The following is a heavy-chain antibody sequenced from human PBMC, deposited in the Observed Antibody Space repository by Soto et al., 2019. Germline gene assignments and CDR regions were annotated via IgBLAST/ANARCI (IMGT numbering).Heavy chain of an antibody. J-gene: IGHJ3*02. CDR3: ARDYGGNGAFDI. V-gene: IGHV4-39*02. CDR2: IYYSGSA. CDR1: GGSISSSAYY. D-gene: IGHD4-17*01. Sequence: QLQLQESGPGLVKPSETLSLTCTVSGGSISSSAYYWGWIRQPPGKGLEWIGSIYYSGSAYYNPSLKSRVTISVDTSKKQFSLKLTSMTAADTAVYYCARDYGGNGAFDIWGQGTMVTVSS.